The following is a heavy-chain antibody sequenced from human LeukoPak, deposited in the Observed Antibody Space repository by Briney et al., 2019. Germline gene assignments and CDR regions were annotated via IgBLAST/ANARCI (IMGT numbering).Heavy chain of an antibody. J-gene: IGHJ6*02. V-gene: IGHV4-34*01. CDR3: AGGVGDYDVVYNYYGMDV. D-gene: IGHD4-17*01. CDR1: GGPFSGYY. Sequence: SETLSLTCTVYGGPFSGYYWSWIRQPPGKGLEWIGEINHSGSTNYNPSLKSRVTMSVDTSKNQFSLKLSSVTAADTAVYYCAGGVGDYDVVYNYYGMDVWGQGTTVTVSS. CDR2: INHSGST.